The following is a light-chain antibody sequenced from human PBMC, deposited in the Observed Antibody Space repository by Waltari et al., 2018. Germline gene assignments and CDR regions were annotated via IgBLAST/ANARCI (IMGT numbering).Light chain of an antibody. J-gene: IGKJ1*01. CDR1: QRVSSGW. Sequence: EIVLTQFPGTLSLSPGERATLPCRASQRVSSGWLAWFQQKPGQAPRLLIYGASRRARGIPDRFRGSGSGTDFTLTISRVDPEDFALYFCQQYGSSPRTFGQGTKVEI. V-gene: IGKV3-20*01. CDR3: QQYGSSPRT. CDR2: GAS.